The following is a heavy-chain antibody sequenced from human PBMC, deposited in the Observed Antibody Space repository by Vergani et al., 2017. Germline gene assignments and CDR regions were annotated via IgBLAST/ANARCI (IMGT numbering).Heavy chain of an antibody. CDR1: GFTFDDYA. CDR3: VKDIAASGNYWYFDL. D-gene: IGHD6-13*01. Sequence: EVQLVESGRGLVQPGRSLRLSCAASGFTFDDYAMHWVRQAPGKGLEWVSGINWNSDSIAYADSVKGRFTISRDNAKNSLYLQMNSLRAEDTALYYCVKDIAASGNYWYFDLWGRGTLVTVSS. J-gene: IGHJ2*01. V-gene: IGHV3-9*01. CDR2: INWNSDSI.